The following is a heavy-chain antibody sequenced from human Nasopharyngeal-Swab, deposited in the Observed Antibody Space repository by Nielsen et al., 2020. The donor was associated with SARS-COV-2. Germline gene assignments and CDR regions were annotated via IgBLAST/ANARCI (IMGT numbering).Heavy chain of an antibody. CDR2: IYYSGST. CDR3: ARRGTGGKKGAFDI. V-gene: IGHV4-59*08. Sequence: WIRQPPGKGLEWIGYIYYSGSTNYNPSLKSRVTISVDTSKNQFSLKLSPVTAADTAVYYCARRGTGGKKGAFDIWGQGTMVPVSS. J-gene: IGHJ3*02. D-gene: IGHD2-8*02.